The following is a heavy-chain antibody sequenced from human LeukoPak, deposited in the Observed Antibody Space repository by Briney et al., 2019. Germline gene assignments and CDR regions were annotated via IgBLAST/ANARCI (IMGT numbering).Heavy chain of an antibody. J-gene: IGHJ5*01. CDR2: ISTTGST. D-gene: IGHD3-10*01. CDR1: GTSISRHY. CDR3: ARQDGLWVGDLGGWFDF. Sequence: SETLSLTCTVSGTSISRHYWSWLRHSAGRGLEWLGYISTTGSTTYNPSLEGRVTMSEDTSQNQLSLTLSSVTAADTAVYFCARQDGLWVGDLGGWFDFWGQGIQVTVSS. V-gene: IGHV4-4*09.